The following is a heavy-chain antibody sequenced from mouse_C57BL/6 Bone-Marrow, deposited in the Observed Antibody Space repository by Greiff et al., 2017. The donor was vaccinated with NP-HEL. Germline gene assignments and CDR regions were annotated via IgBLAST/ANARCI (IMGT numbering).Heavy chain of an antibody. V-gene: IGHV3-6*01. CDR2: ISYDGSN. CDR1: GYSITSGYY. CDR3: ARGDHYYGSGYFDY. D-gene: IGHD1-1*01. J-gene: IGHJ2*01. Sequence: ASQSLSLTCSVTGYSITSGYYWNWIRQFPGNKLEWMGYISYDGSNNYNPSLKNRISITRDTSKNQFFLKLNSVTTEDTATYYCARGDHYYGSGYFDYWGQGTTLTVSS.